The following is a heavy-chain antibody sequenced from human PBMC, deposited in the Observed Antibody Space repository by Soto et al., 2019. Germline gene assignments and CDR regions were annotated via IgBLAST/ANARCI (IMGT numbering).Heavy chain of an antibody. CDR2: INAGNGNT. CDR1: GYTLTSYA. J-gene: IGHJ4*02. CDR3: ARDYYDSSGPSNFDY. Sequence: GASVKVSCKASGYTLTSYAVHWVRQAPGQRLEWMGWINAGNGNTKYSQKFQGRVTITRDTSASTAYMELSSLRSEDTAVYYCARDYYDSSGPSNFDYWGQGTLVIVSS. D-gene: IGHD3-22*01. V-gene: IGHV1-3*01.